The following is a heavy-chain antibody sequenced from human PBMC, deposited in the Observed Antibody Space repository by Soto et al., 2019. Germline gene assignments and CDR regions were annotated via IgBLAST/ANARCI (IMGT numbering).Heavy chain of an antibody. V-gene: IGHV4-31*03. Sequence: SETLSLTCTVSGASISSGGYYWSWIRQHPGKGLEWIGNIYYSGNTYYNPSLKSRVTISVDTSKNQFSLKLSSVTAADTAVYYCARDGRGHHGIHVRRPATTVTDS. CDR1: GASISSGGYY. D-gene: IGHD5-12*01. CDR2: IYYSGNT. J-gene: IGHJ6*01. CDR3: ARDGRGHHGIHV.